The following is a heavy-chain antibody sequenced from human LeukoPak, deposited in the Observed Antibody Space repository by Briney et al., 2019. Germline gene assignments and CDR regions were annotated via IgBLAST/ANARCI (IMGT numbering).Heavy chain of an antibody. V-gene: IGHV1-69*01. CDR3: ARPETKLELPYYYYYYGMDV. J-gene: IGHJ6*02. Sequence: ASVKVSCKASGGTFSSYAISWVRQAPGQGLEWMGGIIPIFGTANYAQKFQGRVTITADESTSTAYTELSSLRSEDTAVYYCARPETKLELPYYYYYYGMDVWGQGTTVTVSS. CDR2: IIPIFGTA. D-gene: IGHD1-7*01. CDR1: GGTFSSYA.